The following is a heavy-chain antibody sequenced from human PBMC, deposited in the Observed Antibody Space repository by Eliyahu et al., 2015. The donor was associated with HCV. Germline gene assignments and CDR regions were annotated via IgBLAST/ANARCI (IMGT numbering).Heavy chain of an antibody. CDR3: ARAISADTRMQRAGAHYFAF. CDR2: INPHXGVX. CDR1: GYTFTDYX. V-gene: IGHV1-2*02. Sequence: LVQSGGEVKKPGASVHVSCKASGYTFTDYXMHWVRLAPGQGPEWLGWINPHXGVXHYAQKFQGRVTMTRDTSSSTVYIQLTSLRRDDTAIYYXARAISADTRMQRAGAHYFAFWGQGTQVTVSS. J-gene: IGHJ4*02. D-gene: IGHD3-3*01.